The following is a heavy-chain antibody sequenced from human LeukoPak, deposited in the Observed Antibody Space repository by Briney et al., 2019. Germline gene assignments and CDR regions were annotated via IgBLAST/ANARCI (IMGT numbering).Heavy chain of an antibody. D-gene: IGHD6-19*01. V-gene: IGHV3-33*06. CDR3: AKGVAVAGTHAFDI. CDR2: IWYDGSNK. Sequence: GGSLRLSCAASGFTFSSYGMHWVRQAPGKGLEWVAVIWYDGSNKYYADSVKGRFTISRDNSKNTLYLQMHSLRAEDTAVYYCAKGVAVAGTHAFDIWGQGTMVTVSS. J-gene: IGHJ3*02. CDR1: GFTFSSYG.